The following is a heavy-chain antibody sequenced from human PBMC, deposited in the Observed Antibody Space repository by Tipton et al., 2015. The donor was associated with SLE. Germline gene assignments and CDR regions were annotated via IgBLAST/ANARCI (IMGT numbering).Heavy chain of an antibody. CDR2: IYTSGST. D-gene: IGHD3-10*01. V-gene: IGHV4-61*02. J-gene: IGHJ3*02. CDR1: GGSISSGSYY. CDR3: ARPDDSGSYAFDI. Sequence: LRLSCTVSGGSISSGSYYWSWIRQPAGKGLEWIGRIYTSGSTNYNPSLKSRVTISVDTSKNQFSLKLSSVTAADTAVYYCARPDDSGSYAFDIWGQGTMVTVSS.